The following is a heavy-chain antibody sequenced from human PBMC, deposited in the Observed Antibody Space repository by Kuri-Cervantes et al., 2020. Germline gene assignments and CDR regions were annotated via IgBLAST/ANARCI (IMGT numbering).Heavy chain of an antibody. Sequence: GGSLRLSCAASGFTFSNYAMSWVRQAPGKGLEWVSSMSPSDGYPYYADSVKGRFTISSDNSKNTLYLQMNSLKTEDTAVYYCTSITLRGVLILWGQGTLVTVSS. CDR3: TSITLRGVLIL. D-gene: IGHD3-10*01. CDR1: GFTFSNYA. CDR2: MSPSDGYP. J-gene: IGHJ4*02. V-gene: IGHV3-23*01.